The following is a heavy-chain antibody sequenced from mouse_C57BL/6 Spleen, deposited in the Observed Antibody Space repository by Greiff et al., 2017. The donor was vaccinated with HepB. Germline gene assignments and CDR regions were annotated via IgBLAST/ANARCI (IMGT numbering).Heavy chain of an antibody. CDR2: IDPSDSET. Sequence: VKLQQPGAELVRPGSSVKLSCKASGYTFTSYWMHWVKQRPIQGLEWIGNIDPSDSETHYNQKFKDKATLTVDKSSSTAYMQLSSLTSEDSAVYYCARAYYGSSYYFDVWGTGTTVTVSS. D-gene: IGHD1-1*01. V-gene: IGHV1-52*01. J-gene: IGHJ1*03. CDR1: GYTFTSYW. CDR3: ARAYYGSSYYFDV.